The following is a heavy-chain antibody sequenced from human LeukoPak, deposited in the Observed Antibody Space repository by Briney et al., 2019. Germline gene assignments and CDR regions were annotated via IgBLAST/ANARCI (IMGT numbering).Heavy chain of an antibody. Sequence: GRSLRLSCAASGFTFSSYAMHWVRQAPGKGLEWVAVISYDGSNKYYADSVKGRFTIPRDNSKNTLYLQMNSLRAEDTAVYYCARGNYYYGSPPFDYWGQGTLVTVSS. CDR1: GFTFSSYA. J-gene: IGHJ4*02. V-gene: IGHV3-30*04. D-gene: IGHD3-10*01. CDR3: ARGNYYYGSPPFDY. CDR2: ISYDGSNK.